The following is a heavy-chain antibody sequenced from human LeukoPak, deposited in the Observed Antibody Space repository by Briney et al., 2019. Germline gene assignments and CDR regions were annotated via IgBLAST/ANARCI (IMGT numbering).Heavy chain of an antibody. CDR2: INHSGST. J-gene: IGHJ3*02. D-gene: IGHD3-22*01. CDR3: ARDQDSSGYDAFDI. CDR1: GGSFSGYY. V-gene: IGHV4-34*01. Sequence: KPSETLSLTCAVYGGSFSGYYWSWIRQPPGKGLEWIGEINHSGSTNYNPSLKSRVTISVDTSKNQFSLKLSSVTAADTAVYYCARDQDSSGYDAFDIWGQGTMVTVSS.